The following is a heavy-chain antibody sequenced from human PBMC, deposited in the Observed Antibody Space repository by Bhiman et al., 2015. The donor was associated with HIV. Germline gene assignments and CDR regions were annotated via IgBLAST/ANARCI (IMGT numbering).Heavy chain of an antibody. CDR2: INRDGSST. CDR1: GFTFSSYW. J-gene: IGHJ6*03. V-gene: IGHV3-74*03. Sequence: EVQLVQSGGHLVQSGGSLWLSCAASGFTFSSYWMHWVRQAPGKGLVWVSCINRDGSSTTYADSVKGRFTISRDNAKNTLYLQMNSLRVEDTAVYYCAGPGGDFWSGYYTGGAMDVWGKGTTVTVSS. D-gene: IGHD3-3*01. CDR3: AGPGGDFWSGYYTGGAMDV.